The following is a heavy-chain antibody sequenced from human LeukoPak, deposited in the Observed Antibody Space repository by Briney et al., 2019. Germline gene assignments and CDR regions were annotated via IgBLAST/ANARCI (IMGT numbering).Heavy chain of an antibody. CDR3: TTTYYYGSGSYY. V-gene: IGHV3-15*01. J-gene: IGHJ4*02. D-gene: IGHD3-10*01. CDR1: GFTFSNAW. Sequence: GRSLRLSCAASGFTFSNAWMSWVSQAPGKGREWVGRIKSKTDGGTTDYAAPVKGRFTISRDDSKNTLYLQMNSLKTEDTAVYYCTTTYYYGSGSYYWGQGTLVTVSS. CDR2: IKSKTDGGTT.